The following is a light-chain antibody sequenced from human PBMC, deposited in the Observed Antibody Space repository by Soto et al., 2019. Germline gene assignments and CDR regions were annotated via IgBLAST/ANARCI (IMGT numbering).Light chain of an antibody. Sequence: QSVLTKPPSASGTPGQRVTISCSGSNSNIGKNYVYWYRQLPGTAPKLLIYRNNQRPSGVPDRFSGSKSGTSASLAISGLRSEDEADYYCAAWDDSLSGHELFGGGTKLTVL. CDR2: RNN. CDR1: NSNIGKNY. J-gene: IGLJ2*01. CDR3: AAWDDSLSGHEL. V-gene: IGLV1-47*01.